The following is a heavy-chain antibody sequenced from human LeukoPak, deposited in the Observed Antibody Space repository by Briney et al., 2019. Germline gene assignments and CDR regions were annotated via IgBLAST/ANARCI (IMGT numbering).Heavy chain of an antibody. D-gene: IGHD4-17*01. J-gene: IGHJ4*02. CDR1: GFSFSSYW. Sequence: PGGSLRLSCAASGFSFSSYWMSWVRQAPGKGLEWVANIKQDGSEKYYVDSVKGRFTISRDNSKNTLYLQMNSLRAEDTAVYYCAKDFHGGDLDYWGQGTLVTVSS. V-gene: IGHV3-7*01. CDR3: AKDFHGGDLDY. CDR2: IKQDGSEK.